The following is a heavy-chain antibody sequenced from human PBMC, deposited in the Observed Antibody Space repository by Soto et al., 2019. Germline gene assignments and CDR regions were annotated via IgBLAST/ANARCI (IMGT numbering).Heavy chain of an antibody. D-gene: IGHD3-3*01. J-gene: IGHJ4*02. Sequence: SGPTLVNPTQTLTLTCNFSGFSLSSRKMGVGWIRQPPGKALEWLALIYWDDDKRYRPSLNNRLTITKDTSKNQVLLTMTNLDPVHTATYYCAHTGYYDLLPFDYWGQGTLVTVSS. V-gene: IGHV2-5*02. CDR3: AHTGYYDLLPFDY. CDR1: GFSLSSRKMG. CDR2: IYWDDDK.